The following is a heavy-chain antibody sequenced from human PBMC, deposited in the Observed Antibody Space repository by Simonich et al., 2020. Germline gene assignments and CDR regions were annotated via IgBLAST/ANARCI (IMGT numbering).Heavy chain of an antibody. CDR2: INHSGST. V-gene: IGHV4-34*01. J-gene: IGHJ3*02. D-gene: IGHD1-26*01. CDR1: GGSFSGYY. Sequence: QVQLQQWGAGLLKPSETLSLTCAVYGGSFSGYYWGWIRQPPGKGLEWIGEINHSGSTNYNPSLKSRVTISVDTSKNQFSLKLSSVTAADTAVYYCASPSGSYAGGHAFDIWGQGTMVTVSS. CDR3: ASPSGSYAGGHAFDI.